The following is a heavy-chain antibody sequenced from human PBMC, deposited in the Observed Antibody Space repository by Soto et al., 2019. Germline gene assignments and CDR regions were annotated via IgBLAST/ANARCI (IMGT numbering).Heavy chain of an antibody. J-gene: IGHJ4*02. CDR2: IYYSGST. Sequence: QVQLQESGPGLVKPSETLSLTCSVFGGSNSGFYWSWVRQPPGKGLEWIGYIYYSGSTNYCPSLKSRVTISLDTSKNQLSLRLSSVTAADTAVYYCARGILGATTPFDYWGQGTLVTVSS. V-gene: IGHV4-59*01. CDR3: ARGILGATTPFDY. CDR1: GGSNSGFY. D-gene: IGHD1-26*01.